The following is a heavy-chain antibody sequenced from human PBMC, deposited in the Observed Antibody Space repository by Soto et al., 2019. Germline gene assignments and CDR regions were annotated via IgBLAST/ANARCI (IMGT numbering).Heavy chain of an antibody. CDR3: ARVYCTNGVCYPGVDV. CDR2: ISAYNGNT. V-gene: IGHV1-18*01. CDR1: GYTFTSYG. Sequence: QVQLVQSGAEVKKPGASVKVSCKASGYTFTSYGISWVRQAPGQGLEWMGWISAYNGNTNYAQKLQGRVTMTTDTSTRTAYMELRSLRSDDTAVYYCARVYCTNGVCYPGVDVWGQGTTVTVSS. J-gene: IGHJ6*02. D-gene: IGHD2-8*01.